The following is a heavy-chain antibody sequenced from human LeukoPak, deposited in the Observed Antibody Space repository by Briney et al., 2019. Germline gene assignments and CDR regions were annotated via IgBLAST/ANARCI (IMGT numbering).Heavy chain of an antibody. J-gene: IGHJ6*02. D-gene: IGHD2/OR15-2a*01. V-gene: IGHV1-69*04. Sequence: SVKVSCKATGGTFSSYAISWVRQAPGQGLEWMGRIIPILGIANYAQKFQGRVTITADKSTSTAYMELSSLRSEDTAVYYCAREGNRGMDVWGQGTTVTVSS. CDR1: GGTFSSYA. CDR2: IIPILGIA. CDR3: AREGNRGMDV.